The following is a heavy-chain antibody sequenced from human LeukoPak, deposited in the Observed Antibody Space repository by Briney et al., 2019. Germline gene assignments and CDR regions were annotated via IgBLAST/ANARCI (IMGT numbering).Heavy chain of an antibody. Sequence: GGSLRLSCAASGFTFSGSTMHWVRQASGKGLEWVGRVGNKASSYATAYAASVKGRFTISRDDSKNTAYLQMNSLKTEDTAVYYCAREDSGNYYFDFWGQGTLVTVSS. V-gene: IGHV3-73*01. J-gene: IGHJ4*02. CDR3: AREDSGNYYFDF. CDR1: GFTFSGST. CDR2: VGNKASSYAT. D-gene: IGHD1-26*01.